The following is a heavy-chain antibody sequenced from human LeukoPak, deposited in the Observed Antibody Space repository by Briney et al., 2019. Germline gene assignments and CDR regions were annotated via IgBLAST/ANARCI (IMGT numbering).Heavy chain of an antibody. Sequence: ASVKVSCKASGYTFSGHYIHWVRQAPGQGLEWMGWINPKSGVTNSAPKFQGRVTMSRDTSISTAFMEVSRLRSDDTAVYYCARDYWTGYYFDIWGQGTMVTVSS. CDR3: ARDYWTGYYFDI. CDR1: GYTFSGHY. V-gene: IGHV1-2*02. CDR2: INPKSGVT. J-gene: IGHJ3*02. D-gene: IGHD3/OR15-3a*01.